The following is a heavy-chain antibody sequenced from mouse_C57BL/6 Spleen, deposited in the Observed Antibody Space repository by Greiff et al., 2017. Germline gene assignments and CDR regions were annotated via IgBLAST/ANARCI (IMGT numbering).Heavy chain of an antibody. D-gene: IGHD2-1*01. Sequence: LQQSGAELARPGASVKMSCKASGYTFTSYTMHWVKQRPGQGLEWIGYINPSSGYTKYNQKFKDKATLTADKSSSTAYRQLSSLTSEDSAVYYCARSLYGNYGGDYWGQGTTLTVSS. CDR2: INPSSGYT. V-gene: IGHV1-4*01. J-gene: IGHJ2*01. CDR3: ARSLYGNYGGDY. CDR1: GYTFTSYT.